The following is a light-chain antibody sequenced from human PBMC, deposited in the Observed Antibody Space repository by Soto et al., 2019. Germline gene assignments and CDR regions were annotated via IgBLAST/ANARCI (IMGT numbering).Light chain of an antibody. Sequence: EIVLTQSPGIVSLSPGDRATLSCRASESLISNYLAWYQQKPGQAPRLLIFGASTRATGIPDRFRGRGSGTDFTLTISRLEPEDFAVYHCQQYDYSPCSFGQGTKLQI. CDR1: ESLISNY. V-gene: IGKV3-20*01. CDR2: GAS. CDR3: QQYDYSPCS. J-gene: IGKJ2*04.